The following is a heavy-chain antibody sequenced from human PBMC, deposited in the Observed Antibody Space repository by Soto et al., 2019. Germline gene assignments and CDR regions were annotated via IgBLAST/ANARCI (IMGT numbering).Heavy chain of an antibody. J-gene: IGHJ5*02. D-gene: IGHD4-17*01. CDR3: ARDLYQIYGDYMTVWFDP. V-gene: IGHV1-69*13. Sequence: GASVKVSCKASGGTFSSYAISWVRQAPGQGLEWMGGIIPIFGTANYAQKFQGRVTITADESTSTAYMELSSLRSEDTAVYYCARDLYQIYGDYMTVWFDPWGQGTLVTVSS. CDR1: GGTFSSYA. CDR2: IIPIFGTA.